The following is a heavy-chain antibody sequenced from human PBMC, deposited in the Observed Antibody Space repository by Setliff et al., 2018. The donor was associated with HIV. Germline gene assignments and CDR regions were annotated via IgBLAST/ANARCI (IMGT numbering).Heavy chain of an antibody. Sequence: KPGGSLRLSCAASGFTFSSYSMNWVRQAPGKGLEWVSSVSSSSRYIYHADSVQGRFTISRDNAKNSLYLQMNSLRAEDTAVYYCARSGDGDYYYYMDVRGKGTTVTVSS. J-gene: IGHJ6*03. CDR3: ARSGDGDYYYYMDV. CDR2: VSSSSRYI. CDR1: GFTFSSYS. D-gene: IGHD7-27*01. V-gene: IGHV3-21*01.